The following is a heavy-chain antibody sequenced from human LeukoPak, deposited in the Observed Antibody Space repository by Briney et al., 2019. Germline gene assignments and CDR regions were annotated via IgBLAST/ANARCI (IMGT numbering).Heavy chain of an antibody. CDR1: GGSISSYY. CDR2: ILYSGST. V-gene: IGHV4-59*01. CDR3: AREKWELLPIFDY. D-gene: IGHD1-26*01. Sequence: SETLSLTCTVSGGSISSYYWSWIRQSTGKGLEWIGYILYSGSTNYNPSLKSRVTISVDTSKSQFSLKLSSVTAADTAVYYCAREKWELLPIFDYWGQGTLVTVSS. J-gene: IGHJ4*02.